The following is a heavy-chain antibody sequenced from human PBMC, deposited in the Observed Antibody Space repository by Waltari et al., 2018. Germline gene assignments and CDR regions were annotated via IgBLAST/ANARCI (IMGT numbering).Heavy chain of an antibody. CDR1: GGSISSSSYY. V-gene: IGHV4-39*07. J-gene: IGHJ4*02. D-gene: IGHD3-3*01. Sequence: QLQLQESGPGLVKPSETLSLTCTVSGGSISSSSYYWGWIRQPPGKGLEWIGSIYYSGSTDYNPSLKSRVTISVDTSKNQFSLKLSSVTAADTAVYYGARGGKRITIFGVAPGDYWGQGTLVTVSS. CDR2: IYYSGST. CDR3: ARGGKRITIFGVAPGDY.